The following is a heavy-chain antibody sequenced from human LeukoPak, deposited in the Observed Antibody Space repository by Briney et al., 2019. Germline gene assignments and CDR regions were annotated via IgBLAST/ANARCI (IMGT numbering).Heavy chain of an antibody. CDR1: GYTFTSYD. Sequence: ASVKVSCKASGYTFTSYDINWVRQATGQGLEWMGWMNPNSGNTGYAQKFQGRVTMTRNTSISTAYMELSSLRSEDTAVYYCARDAGYNWNDIDYFDYWGQGTLVTVSS. CDR3: ARDAGYNWNDIDYFDY. J-gene: IGHJ4*02. CDR2: MNPNSGNT. V-gene: IGHV1-8*01. D-gene: IGHD1-20*01.